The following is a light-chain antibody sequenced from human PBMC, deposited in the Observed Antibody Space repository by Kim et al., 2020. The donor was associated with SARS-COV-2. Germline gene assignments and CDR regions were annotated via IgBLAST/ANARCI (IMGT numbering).Light chain of an antibody. CDR2: KAS. V-gene: IGKV1-5*03. Sequence: DIQMTQSPSTLSASVGDRVTITCRASQSINSWLAWYQQKPGKAPKLLISKASSLESGVPSRFSGGGSGTEFTLTISSLQTDDFATYYCQQYNSYSRTFGQGTKVDIK. CDR1: QSINSW. J-gene: IGKJ1*01. CDR3: QQYNSYSRT.